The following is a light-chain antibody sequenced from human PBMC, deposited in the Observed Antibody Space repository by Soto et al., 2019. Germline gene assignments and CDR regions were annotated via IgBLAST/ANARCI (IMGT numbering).Light chain of an antibody. CDR3: QQYIRWPLT. Sequence: TLSLSPGERATLSCRASQSVSSNLAWYQQKPGQAPSLLIYGASTRATGTPARFSGSGSGTEFTLTISSLQSEDFAVYYCQQYIRWPLTFGGGTKVDIK. J-gene: IGKJ4*01. CDR1: QSVSSN. V-gene: IGKV3-15*01. CDR2: GAS.